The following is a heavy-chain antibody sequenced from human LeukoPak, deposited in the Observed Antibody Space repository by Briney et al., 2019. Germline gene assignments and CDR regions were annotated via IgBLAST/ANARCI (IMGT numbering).Heavy chain of an antibody. CDR1: GFIFSSYG. Sequence: GRSLRLSCAASGFIFSSYGMSWVRQAPGKGLEWVSTVSGGGGRTTYYADSVKGRFTISRDNSKNTLYLQMSSLRDEDTAVYYCAKSVHSAMVTGYFDYWGQGTLVTVSS. D-gene: IGHD5-18*01. V-gene: IGHV3-23*01. CDR2: VSGGGGRTT. CDR3: AKSVHSAMVTGYFDY. J-gene: IGHJ4*02.